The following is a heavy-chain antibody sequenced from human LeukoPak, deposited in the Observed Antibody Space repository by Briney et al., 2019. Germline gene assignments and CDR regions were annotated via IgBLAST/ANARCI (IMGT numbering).Heavy chain of an antibody. CDR1: AFTFGDYV. Sequence: PPGRSLRLSCVASAFTFGDYVMHSVRQAPGKGLEWVSGISWNSGLISYAPSVKGRFTISRDNTKNSLYLQMNSLRTEDTALYYCAKDRPATPDAFDIWGQGTMVTVSS. CDR3: AKDRPATPDAFDI. D-gene: IGHD2-15*01. CDR2: ISWNSGLI. J-gene: IGHJ3*02. V-gene: IGHV3-9*01.